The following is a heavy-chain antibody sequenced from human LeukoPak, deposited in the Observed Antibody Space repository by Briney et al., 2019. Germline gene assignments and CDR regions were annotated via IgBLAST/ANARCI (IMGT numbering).Heavy chain of an antibody. Sequence: SETLSLTCGVYGGSFSDYYWSWIRQPPGKGLEWIGEINHSGSTNYNPSLKSRVSISVDTSKNQFSLKLSSVTAADTAVYYCARILLWFGEVTHFDSWGQGTLVTVSS. CDR2: INHSGST. CDR3: ARILLWFGEVTHFDS. J-gene: IGHJ4*02. D-gene: IGHD3-10*01. CDR1: GGSFSDYY. V-gene: IGHV4-34*01.